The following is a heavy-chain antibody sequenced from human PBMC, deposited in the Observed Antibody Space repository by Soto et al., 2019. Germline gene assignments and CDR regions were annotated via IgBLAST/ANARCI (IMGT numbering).Heavy chain of an antibody. V-gene: IGHV2-5*01. CDR3: APDGPQFSYDFDY. J-gene: IGHJ4*02. CDR1: GFSLLSSGVG. CDR2: IYWNDDK. Sequence: SGPTLVNATQTLTLTCSFSGFSLLSSGVGVGWIRQPPGKALEWLALIYWNDDKRYSPSLKSSLTLTKDTSKNQLVLSMTTIAPLDTPTYFSAPDGPQFSYDFDYGSQGTLVTVPS. D-gene: IGHD4-4*01.